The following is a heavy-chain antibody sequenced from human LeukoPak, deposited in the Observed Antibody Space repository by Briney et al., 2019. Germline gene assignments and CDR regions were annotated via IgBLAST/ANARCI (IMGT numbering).Heavy chain of an antibody. V-gene: IGHV3-30-3*01. CDR3: AREVVDYVWGSYRPRVFDY. J-gene: IGHJ4*02. Sequence: QTGGSLRLSCAASGFTFSSYAMHWVRQAPGKGLEWVALISYDGSNRYYADSVKGRFTISRGNSNNMLFLQMNSLRAEDTAVYYCAREVVDYVWGSYRPRVFDYWGQGTLVTVSS. D-gene: IGHD3-16*02. CDR2: ISYDGSNR. CDR1: GFTFSSYA.